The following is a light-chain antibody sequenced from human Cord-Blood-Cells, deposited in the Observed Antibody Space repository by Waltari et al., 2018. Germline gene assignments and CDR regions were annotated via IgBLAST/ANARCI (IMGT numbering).Light chain of an antibody. CDR3: CSYAGSSTWV. V-gene: IGLV2-23*01. CDR1: SRDVGSYNL. Sequence: QSALPQPASVSGSPGQSITISCTGTSRDVGSYNLVSWYQQHPGKAPKLMIYEGSKRPSGVSNRFSGSKSGNTASLTISGLQPEDEADYYCCSYAGSSTWVFGGGTKLTVL. CDR2: EGS. J-gene: IGLJ3*02.